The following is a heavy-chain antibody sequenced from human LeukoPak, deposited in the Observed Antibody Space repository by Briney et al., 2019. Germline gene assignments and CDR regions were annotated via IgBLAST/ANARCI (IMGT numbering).Heavy chain of an antibody. V-gene: IGHV3-21*01. D-gene: IGHD3-22*01. CDR2: ISSSSPYI. CDR1: GFTFSDYS. Sequence: GGSLRLSCAASGFTFSDYSMNWVRQAPGKGLEWVASISSSSPYIYYTDSVKGRFTIYRDNAKNSLYLQMNSLRAEDTAVYYCARCYYDSRALDYWGQGTLVTVSS. J-gene: IGHJ4*02. CDR3: ARCYYDSRALDY.